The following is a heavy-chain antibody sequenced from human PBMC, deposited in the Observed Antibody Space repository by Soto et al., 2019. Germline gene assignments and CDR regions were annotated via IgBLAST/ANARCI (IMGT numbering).Heavy chain of an antibody. CDR1: GFTFSSYA. CDR3: VKDKDSSSSTGFDY. Sequence: GGSRRLSWSASGFTFSSYAMHWVRQAPGKGLEYVSAISSNGGSTYYADSVKGRFTISRDNSKNTLYLQMSSLRAEDTAVYYCVKDKDSSSSTGFDYWGQGTLVTVSS. D-gene: IGHD6-6*01. CDR2: ISSNGGST. J-gene: IGHJ4*02. V-gene: IGHV3-64D*06.